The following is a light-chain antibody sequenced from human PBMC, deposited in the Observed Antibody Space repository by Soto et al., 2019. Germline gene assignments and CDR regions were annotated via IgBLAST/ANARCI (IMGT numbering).Light chain of an antibody. J-gene: IGKJ1*01. CDR2: DAS. CDR3: QHYNSYSQT. Sequence: DIQMTQSPSTLSASVGDRATITCRASQSISSWLAWYQQKPGKAPKLLIYDASSLESGVPSRFSGSGSGTEFTLTISSLQPDDFATYYCQHYNSYSQTFGQGTRWIS. CDR1: QSISSW. V-gene: IGKV1-5*01.